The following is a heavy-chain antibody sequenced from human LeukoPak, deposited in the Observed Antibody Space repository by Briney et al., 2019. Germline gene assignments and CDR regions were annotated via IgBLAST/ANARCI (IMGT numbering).Heavy chain of an antibody. CDR2: ISSSSRYI. Sequence: GGSLRLSCAASGFTFSSYSMNWVRQAPGKGLEWVSSISSSSRYIYYADSVKGRFTISRDNAKNSLYLQMNSLRAEDTAVYYCARAIAVAGTASGELDYWGQGTLVTVSS. CDR3: ARAIAVAGTASGELDY. V-gene: IGHV3-21*01. J-gene: IGHJ4*02. D-gene: IGHD6-19*01. CDR1: GFTFSSYS.